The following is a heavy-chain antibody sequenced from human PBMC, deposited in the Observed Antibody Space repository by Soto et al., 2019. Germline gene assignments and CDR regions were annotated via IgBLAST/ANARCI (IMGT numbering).Heavy chain of an antibody. D-gene: IGHD6-6*01. V-gene: IGHV1-69*06. CDR1: GGTFSSHA. CDR2: VIPIFETA. CDR3: TIGDRSSWIGNH. Sequence: QVHLVQSGAEVTKAGSSGKVSCKASGGTFSSHAFSWVRQAPGQGLEWVAGVIPIFETANYAQEFHGRVTISADKSTNTVILELNKLRSDDTAIYFCTIGDRSSWIGNHWGPGTQVTVS. J-gene: IGHJ4*02.